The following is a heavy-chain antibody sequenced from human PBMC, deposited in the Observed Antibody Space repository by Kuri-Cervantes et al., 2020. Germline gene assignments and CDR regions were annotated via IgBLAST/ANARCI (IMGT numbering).Heavy chain of an antibody. CDR2: ISGSGGST. CDR3: AKDLDYYGSGSYYIGMDV. CDR1: GFIFSIYA. J-gene: IGHJ6*02. Sequence: GESLKISCAASGFIFSIYAMSWVRQAPGKGLEWVSVISGSGGSTYYADSVKGRFTISRDNSKNTLYLQMNSLSAEDTAVYYCAKDLDYYGSGSYYIGMDVWGQGTTVTVSS. V-gene: IGHV3-23*01. D-gene: IGHD3-10*01.